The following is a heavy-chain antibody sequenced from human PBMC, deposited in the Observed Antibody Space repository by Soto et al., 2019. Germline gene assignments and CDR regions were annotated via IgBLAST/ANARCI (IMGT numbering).Heavy chain of an antibody. CDR1: GFTFNSYS. J-gene: IGHJ6*02. D-gene: IGHD3-22*01. CDR3: ARDRPDSSGYYHYYYYYYGMDV. Sequence: GGSLRLSCVASGFTFNSYSMNWVRQAPGKGLEWVSSISSANAYIYYADSVKGRFTISRDNARNSLYLQMNSLRAEDTAVYYCARDRPDSSGYYHYYYYYYGMDVWGQGTTVTISS. V-gene: IGHV3-21*01. CDR2: ISSANAYI.